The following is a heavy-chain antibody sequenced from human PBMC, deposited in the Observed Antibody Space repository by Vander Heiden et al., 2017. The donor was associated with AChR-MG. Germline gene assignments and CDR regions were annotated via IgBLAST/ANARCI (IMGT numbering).Heavy chain of an antibody. Sequence: QVQLQQWGAGLLKPSETLSLTCAVYGGSFSGYYWSWIRQPPGKGLEWIGEINHSGSTNYNPALKSRVTISVDTSKNQFSLKLSSVTAADTAVYYCARGAVGAIAFDIWCQGTMVTVSS. D-gene: IGHD1-26*01. J-gene: IGHJ3*02. V-gene: IGHV4-34*01. CDR2: INHSGST. CDR1: GGSFSGYY. CDR3: ARGAVGAIAFDI.